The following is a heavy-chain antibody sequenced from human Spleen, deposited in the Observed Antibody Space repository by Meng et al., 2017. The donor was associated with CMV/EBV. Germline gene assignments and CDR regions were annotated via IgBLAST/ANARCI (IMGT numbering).Heavy chain of an antibody. J-gene: IGHJ4*02. CDR2: ISYDGSNK. V-gene: IGHV3-30*04. D-gene: IGHD2-8*01. CDR1: GFTFSHYA. CDR3: AKKYCTNGVCHLGYFDY. Sequence: GESLKISCAASGFTFSHYAMHWVRQAPGKGLEWVAVISYDGSNKYHADSVKGRFTISRDNSKNTLYLQMNSLRAEDTAVYYCAKKYCTNGVCHLGYFDYWGQGTLVTVSS.